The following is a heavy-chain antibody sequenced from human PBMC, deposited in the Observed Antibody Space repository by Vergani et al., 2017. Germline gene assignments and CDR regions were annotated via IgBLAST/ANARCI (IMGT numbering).Heavy chain of an antibody. D-gene: IGHD3-22*01. CDR3: ARSRGYYSYYFAF. J-gene: IGHJ4*02. V-gene: IGHV1-46*01. CDR2: INPSGGST. CDR1: GYTFTSYY. Sequence: QVQLVQSGAEVKKPGASVKVSCKASGYTFTSYYMHWVRQAPGQGLEWMGIINPSGGSTSYARKFQGRFTMTRDTSTSTVYLELSSLRSEDTAVYYCARSRGYYSYYFAFWGQGTLVTVSS.